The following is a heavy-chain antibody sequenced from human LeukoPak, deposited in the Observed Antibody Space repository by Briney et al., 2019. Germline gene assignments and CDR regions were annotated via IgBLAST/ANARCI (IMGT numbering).Heavy chain of an antibody. V-gene: IGHV3-23*01. J-gene: IGHJ4*02. Sequence: GGTLRLSCAAYGFTFSGFAMSWIRQAQGKGLEWVSSISRSGARTFYADSVRGRFTISRDNSKNTVSLQMESLRAEDTALYYCAKDYAVGSIDYWGQGTLVTVSS. CDR1: GFTFSGFA. D-gene: IGHD3-16*01. CDR2: ISRSGART. CDR3: AKDYAVGSIDY.